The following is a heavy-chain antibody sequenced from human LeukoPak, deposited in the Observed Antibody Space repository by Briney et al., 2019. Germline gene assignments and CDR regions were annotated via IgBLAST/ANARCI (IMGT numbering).Heavy chain of an antibody. V-gene: IGHV4-34*01. D-gene: IGHD2-15*01. J-gene: IGHJ6*03. CDR2: INHSGNT. CDR1: GGSFSGYY. CDR3: ARGSDIERTHYYYMDV. Sequence: SETLSLTCAVYGGSFSGYYWTWIRQPPGKGLEWIGEINHSGNTNYNPSLTHRLTISVDTSKNQFSLSLSSVTAADTAVYYCARGSDIERTHYYYMDVWGKGTTVTVSS.